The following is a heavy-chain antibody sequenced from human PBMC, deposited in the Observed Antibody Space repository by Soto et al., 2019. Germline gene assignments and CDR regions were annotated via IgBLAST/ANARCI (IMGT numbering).Heavy chain of an antibody. CDR2: IWYEGTTK. Sequence: GGPLRLSCVTTGFILSNYGIHWVRPAPDKGLEWIALIWYEGTTKYSTDSMKGRFFISRDQSKSTLYLQVNSLRAEDTATYYCARFVWSAGSSRWFDTCGQGNVLTVSA. CDR3: ARFVWSAGSSRWFDT. D-gene: IGHD6-13*01. V-gene: IGHV3-33*01. J-gene: IGHJ5*02. CDR1: GFILSNYG.